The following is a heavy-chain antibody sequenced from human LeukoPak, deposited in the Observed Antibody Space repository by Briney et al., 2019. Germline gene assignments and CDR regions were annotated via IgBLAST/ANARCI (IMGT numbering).Heavy chain of an antibody. V-gene: IGHV3-7*01. Sequence: PGGSLRLSCAASGFTFSSYWMSWVRQAPGKGLEWVANIKQDGSEKYYVDSVKGRFTISRDNAKNSLYLQMNSLRAEDTAVYYRAREKGYSYGPYFDYWGQGTLVTVSS. J-gene: IGHJ4*02. CDR2: IKQDGSEK. CDR3: AREKGYSYGPYFDY. CDR1: GFTFSSYW. D-gene: IGHD5-18*01.